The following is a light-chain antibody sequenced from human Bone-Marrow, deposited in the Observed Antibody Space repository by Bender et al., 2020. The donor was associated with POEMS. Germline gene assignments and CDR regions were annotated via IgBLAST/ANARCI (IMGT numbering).Light chain of an antibody. J-gene: IGLJ2*01. CDR1: DLGDKY. CDR2: QDT. CDR3: QAWDTYSVI. Sequence: SYEVTQPPSVSVSPGQTASITCSGDDLGDKYVAWYQQKPGQSPVLVIYQDTTRPSGIPERFSGSNSGNTATLTIGGTQAMDEADYYCQAWDTYSVIFGGGTKLTVL. V-gene: IGLV3-1*01.